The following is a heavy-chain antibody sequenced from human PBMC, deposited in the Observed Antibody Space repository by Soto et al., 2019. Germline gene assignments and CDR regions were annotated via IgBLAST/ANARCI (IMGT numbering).Heavy chain of an antibody. J-gene: IGHJ4*02. CDR1: GFTFSSYS. V-gene: IGHV3-21*01. CDR2: ISSSSYI. Sequence: GGSLRLSCAASGFTFSSYSMNWVRQAPGKGLECVSSISSSSYIYYADSVKGRFTISRDNANNSLYLKMNSLRAEDTPVDYCEIVGGAGRDYFDYWGQGTLVTVSS. D-gene: IGHD3-10*01. CDR3: EIVGGAGRDYFDY.